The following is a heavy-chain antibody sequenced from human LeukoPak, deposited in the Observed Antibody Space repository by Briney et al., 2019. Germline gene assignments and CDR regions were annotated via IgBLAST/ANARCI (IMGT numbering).Heavy chain of an antibody. V-gene: IGHV3-9*01. Sequence: PGRSLRLSCAASGFTFDDYAMHWVRQAPGKGLEWVSGISWNSGSIGYADSVKGRFTISRDNAKNSLYLQMNSLRAEDTALYYCAKDSSSSWYSQYYFDYWGQGTLVTVSS. CDR2: ISWNSGSI. D-gene: IGHD6-13*01. CDR1: GFTFDDYA. CDR3: AKDSSSSWYSQYYFDY. J-gene: IGHJ4*02.